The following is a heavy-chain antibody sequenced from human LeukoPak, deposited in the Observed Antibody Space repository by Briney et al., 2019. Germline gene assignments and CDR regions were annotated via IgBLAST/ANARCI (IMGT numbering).Heavy chain of an antibody. Sequence: ASVKVSCKASGYTFTSYAMNWVRQAPGQGLEWMGWINTNTGNPTYAQGFTGRFVFSLDTSVSTAYLQISSLKAEDTAVYYCARAGREGVVVPFDHWGQGTLVTVSS. J-gene: IGHJ4*02. V-gene: IGHV7-4-1*02. CDR1: GYTFTSYA. CDR2: INTNTGNP. CDR3: ARAGREGVVVPFDH. D-gene: IGHD3-22*01.